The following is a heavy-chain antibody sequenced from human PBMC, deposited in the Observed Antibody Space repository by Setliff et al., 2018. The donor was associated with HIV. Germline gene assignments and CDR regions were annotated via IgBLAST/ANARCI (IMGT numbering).Heavy chain of an antibody. V-gene: IGHV4-34*12. CDR3: RVWILRDTSDI. CDR1: GGSFSGNH. CDR2: VLYNGGT. Sequence: PSETLSLTCTIYGGSFSGNHWSWIRQSPGNGLEWIGEVLYNGGTRYNPFLENRVSMSVDTSKNQFSLKLLSVTAADTAVYYCRVWILRDTSDIWGQGTVVTVSS. D-gene: IGHD1-1*01. J-gene: IGHJ3*02.